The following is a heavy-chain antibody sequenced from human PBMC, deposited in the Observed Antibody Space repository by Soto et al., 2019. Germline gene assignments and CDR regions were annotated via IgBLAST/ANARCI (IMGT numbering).Heavy chain of an antibody. CDR2: IYYSGST. CDR1: GGSIRSYY. Sequence: PSETLSLTCTVSGGSIRSYYRSWIRQHPGKGLEWIGYIYYSGSTYYNPSLKSRVTISVDTSKDQFSLKLSSVTAADTAVYYCARSVDPWGQGTLVTVSS. CDR3: ARSVDP. V-gene: IGHV4-59*06. J-gene: IGHJ5*02.